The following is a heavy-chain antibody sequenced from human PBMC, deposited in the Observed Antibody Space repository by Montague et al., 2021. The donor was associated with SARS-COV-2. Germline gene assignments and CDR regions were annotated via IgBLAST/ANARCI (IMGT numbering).Heavy chain of an antibody. V-gene: IGHV4-4*02. D-gene: IGHD3-10*01. Sequence: SETLSLTCEVSGASISSNNWWIWVRQFPGKGLEWIGETYHSGSTNYNPSLRGRVTISVDKSKNQFSLKVNSVSAADTAVYYCARLGVVPSPRTFDPWGQGTLVTVSS. CDR1: GASISSNNW. CDR2: TYHSGST. J-gene: IGHJ5*02. CDR3: ARLGVVPSPRTFDP.